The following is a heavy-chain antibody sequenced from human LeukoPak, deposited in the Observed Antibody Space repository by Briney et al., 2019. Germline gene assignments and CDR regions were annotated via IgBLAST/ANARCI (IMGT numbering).Heavy chain of an antibody. CDR2: ISSAGSYT. Sequence: PGGSLRLSCAASGFTFSLYSMAWVPQAPGKGLEWVSSISSAGSYTYYADSVKGRFTISRDNAKNSLYLQMNSLNVDDTADYYCARPKTPGTTVFDAFDMWGQGTVATVSS. CDR1: GFTFSLYS. D-gene: IGHD1-7*01. CDR3: ARPKTPGTTVFDAFDM. J-gene: IGHJ3*02. V-gene: IGHV3-21*01.